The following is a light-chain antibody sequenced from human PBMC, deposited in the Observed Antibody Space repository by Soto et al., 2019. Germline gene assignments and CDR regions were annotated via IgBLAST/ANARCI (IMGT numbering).Light chain of an antibody. J-gene: IGKJ3*01. CDR3: HQYGTAALT. CDR2: GAP. CDR1: QSVAANY. Sequence: EVVLTQSPGTLSLSPGARATLSSRASQSVAANYLAWYQQKRDQAPRLLSYGAPSRATGIPDRFSGSGSGTDFTLTISRLEPGDFSVYYCHQYGTAALTFGPGTKVDIK. V-gene: IGKV3-20*01.